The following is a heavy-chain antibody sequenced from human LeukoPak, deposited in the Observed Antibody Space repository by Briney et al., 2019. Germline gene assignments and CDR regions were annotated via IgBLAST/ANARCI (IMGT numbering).Heavy chain of an antibody. CDR3: ARGTSPLRFLEWLPLGY. D-gene: IGHD3-3*01. CDR2: IIPIFGTA. J-gene: IGHJ4*02. Sequence: GASVKVSCKASGGTFSSYAISWVRQAPGQGHEWMGGIIPIFGTANYAQKFQGRVTITADESTSTAYMELSSLRSEDTAVYYCARGTSPLRFLEWLPLGYWGQGTLVTVSS. CDR1: GGTFSSYA. V-gene: IGHV1-69*13.